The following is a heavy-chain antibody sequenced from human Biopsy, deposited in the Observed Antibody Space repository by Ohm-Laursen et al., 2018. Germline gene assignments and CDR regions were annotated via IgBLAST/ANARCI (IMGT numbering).Heavy chain of an antibody. CDR1: GASIEDYY. V-gene: IGHV4-59*07. Sequence: SDTLSLTCTVSGASIEDYYWTWIRQAPGKTLEWIASINYRGNTNYNPSLKSRVTMSAHTSTNQFSLKLTSVTAADTAMYYCASVVLGPTNDAFDLWGQGTMVVVSS. D-gene: IGHD3-22*01. CDR2: INYRGNT. CDR3: ASVVLGPTNDAFDL. J-gene: IGHJ3*01.